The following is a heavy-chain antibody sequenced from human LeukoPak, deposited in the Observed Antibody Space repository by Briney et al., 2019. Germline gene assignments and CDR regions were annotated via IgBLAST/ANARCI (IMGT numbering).Heavy chain of an antibody. V-gene: IGHV4-39*01. J-gene: IGHJ4*02. CDR2: FSYSGST. D-gene: IGHD6-19*01. CDR3: ARFVVGQWLINY. Sequence: NASETLSLTCTVSDGSISSRGYYWGWIRQPPGEGLEWIGSFSYSGSTYYNPSLNSRVTISVDTSKKQFSLRLSSLTAADTAVYYCARFVVGQWLINYWGQGALVTVSS. CDR1: DGSISSRGYY.